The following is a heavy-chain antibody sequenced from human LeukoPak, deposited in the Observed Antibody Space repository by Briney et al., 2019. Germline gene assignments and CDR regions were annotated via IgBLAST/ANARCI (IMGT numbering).Heavy chain of an antibody. V-gene: IGHV1-69*04. CDR2: IIPILGIA. D-gene: IGHD6-13*01. CDR3: ARVRMSAGTGFLDY. J-gene: IGHJ4*02. CDR1: GGTFSSYA. Sequence: VASVKVSCKASGGTFSSYAISWVRQAPGQGLEWMGRIIPILGIANYAQKFQGRVTITADKSTSTAYMELSSLRSEDTAVYYCARVRMSAGTGFLDYWGQGTLVTVSS.